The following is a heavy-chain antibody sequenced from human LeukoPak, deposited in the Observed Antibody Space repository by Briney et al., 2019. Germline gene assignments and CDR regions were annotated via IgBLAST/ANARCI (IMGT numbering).Heavy chain of an antibody. J-gene: IGHJ3*02. CDR1: GGTFSSYA. V-gene: IGHV1-18*01. CDR3: ARQSYEYRSSSARPDDAFDI. Sequence: ASVKVSCKASGGTFSSYAISWVRQAPGQGLEWMGWISAYNANTNYAQKFQGRVTMTTDTSTSTAYMELRSLRSDDTAVYYCARQSYEYRSSSARPDDAFDIWGQGTMVTVSS. CDR2: ISAYNANT. D-gene: IGHD6-6*01.